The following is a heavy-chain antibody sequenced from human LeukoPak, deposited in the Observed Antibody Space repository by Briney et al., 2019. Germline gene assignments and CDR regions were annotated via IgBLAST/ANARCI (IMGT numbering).Heavy chain of an antibody. CDR3: AREPRLRYFDWLPNYFDY. D-gene: IGHD3-9*01. V-gene: IGHV1-69*01. CDR1: GGTFSSYA. J-gene: IGHJ4*02. Sequence: SVKVSCKASGGTFSSYAISWVRRAPGQGLEWMGGIIPIFGTANYAQKFQGRVTITADESTSTAYMELSSLRSEDTAVYYCAREPRLRYFDWLPNYFDYWGQGTLVTASS. CDR2: IIPIFGTA.